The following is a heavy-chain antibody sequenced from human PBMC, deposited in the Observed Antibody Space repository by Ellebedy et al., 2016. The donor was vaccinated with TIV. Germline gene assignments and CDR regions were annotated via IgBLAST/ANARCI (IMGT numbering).Heavy chain of an antibody. CDR1: GGSFSGYY. J-gene: IGHJ4*02. CDR2: INHSGST. D-gene: IGHD5-12*01. V-gene: IGHV4-34*01. Sequence: SETLSLTXAVYGGSFSGYYWSWIRQPPGKGLEWIGEINHSGSTNYNPSLKSRVTISVDTSKNQFSLKLSSVTAADTAVYYCARGRGWLPFDYWGQGTLVTVSS. CDR3: ARGRGWLPFDY.